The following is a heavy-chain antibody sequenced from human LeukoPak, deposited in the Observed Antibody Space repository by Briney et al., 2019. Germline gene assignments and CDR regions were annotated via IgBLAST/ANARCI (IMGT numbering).Heavy chain of an antibody. CDR1: GFTFSSYA. Sequence: GGSLRLSCAASGFTFSSYAMHWVRQAPGKGLEWVAVISYDGSNKYYADSVKGRFTISRDNSKNTLYLQMNSLRAEDTAVYYCARDGDNDAFDIWGQGTMATVSS. D-gene: IGHD7-27*01. J-gene: IGHJ3*02. CDR3: ARDGDNDAFDI. CDR2: ISYDGSNK. V-gene: IGHV3-30-3*01.